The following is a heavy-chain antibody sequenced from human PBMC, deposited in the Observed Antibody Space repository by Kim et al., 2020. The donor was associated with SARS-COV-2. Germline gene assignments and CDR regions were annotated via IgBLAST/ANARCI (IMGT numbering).Heavy chain of an antibody. CDR1: GGSFSGYY. D-gene: IGHD3-10*01. CDR3: ARGRVVREKRGQNRWFDP. Sequence: SETLSLTCAVYGGSFSGYYWSWIRQPPGKGLEWIGEINHSGSTNYNPSLKSRVTISVDTSKNQFSLKLSSVTAADTAVYYCARGRVVREKRGQNRWFDPWGQGTLVTVSS. V-gene: IGHV4-34*01. CDR2: INHSGST. J-gene: IGHJ5*02.